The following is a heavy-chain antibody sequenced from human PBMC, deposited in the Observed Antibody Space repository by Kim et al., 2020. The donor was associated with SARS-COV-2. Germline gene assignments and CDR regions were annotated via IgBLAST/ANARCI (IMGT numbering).Heavy chain of an antibody. D-gene: IGHD2-15*01. CDR3: APLGRDASAPLPFDY. V-gene: IGHV3-64*01. J-gene: IGHJ4*02. Sequence: ANAAKGRFTISRDNSKNTMYLQMGSLRTEDTAVYYCAPLGRDASAPLPFDYWGRGTLVTVSS.